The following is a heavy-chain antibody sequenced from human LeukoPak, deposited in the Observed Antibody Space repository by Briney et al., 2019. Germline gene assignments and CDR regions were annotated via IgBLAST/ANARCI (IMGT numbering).Heavy chain of an antibody. D-gene: IGHD6-13*01. V-gene: IGHV1-8*01. CDR1: GYTFTSYD. CDR2: MNPNSGNT. Sequence: ASVKVSCKASGYTFTSYDINWVRQATGQGLEWMGWMNPNSGNTGYAQKFQGRVTMTRNTSISTAYMELSSLRPEDTAVYYCARLGIGSSFDYYYYYMDVWGKGTTVTVSS. J-gene: IGHJ6*03. CDR3: ARLGIGSSFDYYYYYMDV.